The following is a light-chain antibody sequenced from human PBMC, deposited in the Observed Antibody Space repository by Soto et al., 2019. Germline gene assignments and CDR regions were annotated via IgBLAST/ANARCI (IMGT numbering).Light chain of an antibody. CDR1: QSISSY. J-gene: IGKJ2*01. Sequence: DIQMTQSPSSLSASVGDRVTITCRASQSISSYLNWYQQKPGKAPKLLIYAASSLQSGVPSRFSGSGSGTDFTLTISSLQPEDFATYYCQQSYSIFMYTFGKGTKLEIK. CDR3: QQSYSIFMYT. V-gene: IGKV1-39*01. CDR2: AAS.